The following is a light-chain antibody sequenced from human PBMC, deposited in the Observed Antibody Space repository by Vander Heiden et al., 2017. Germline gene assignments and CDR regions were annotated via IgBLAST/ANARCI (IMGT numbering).Light chain of an antibody. Sequence: DTQMTQSPSPLSASVGDRVTVTCRASQNIGSDLNWYQQKPGKAPKLLIYGASNLQSGVPSRFSGSGFETDFTLTISSLQPDDFATYYCQQSYTTPTFGQGTNLRIK. V-gene: IGKV1-39*01. CDR2: GAS. CDR1: QNIGSD. CDR3: QQSYTTPT. J-gene: IGKJ2*01.